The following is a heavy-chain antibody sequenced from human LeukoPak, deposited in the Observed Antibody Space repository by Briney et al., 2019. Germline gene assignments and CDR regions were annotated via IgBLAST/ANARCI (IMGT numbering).Heavy chain of an antibody. CDR3: ASTKLGYSSGWR. CDR1: GYSISSGYY. V-gene: IGHV4-38-2*02. Sequence: PSETLSLTCTVSGYSISSGYYWGWIRQPPGKGLEWIGGTYHTGNTYYNPSLNSRVTISVDTSKNHFSLKLSSVTAADTAVYYCASTKLGYSSGWRWGQGTLVTVSS. D-gene: IGHD6-19*01. CDR2: TYHTGNT. J-gene: IGHJ4*02.